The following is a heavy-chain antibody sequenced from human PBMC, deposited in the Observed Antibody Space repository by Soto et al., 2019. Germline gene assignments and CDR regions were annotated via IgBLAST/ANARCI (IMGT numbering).Heavy chain of an antibody. D-gene: IGHD2-8*01. CDR3: TRDDFSCCTNGVSYTSREDNWFDT. V-gene: IGHV1-18*03. Sequence: QVQLVQSGAEVKKPGASVKVSCKASGYTFTSYGISWVRQAPGQGLEWMGWISAYKGNTNYAQKLQARGTMTTDTTTSTVYMKMRNLRPDNIAVNDCTRDDFSCCTNGVSYTSREDNWFDTWGQGNMVTVSS. CDR2: ISAYKGNT. CDR1: GYTFTSYG. J-gene: IGHJ5*02.